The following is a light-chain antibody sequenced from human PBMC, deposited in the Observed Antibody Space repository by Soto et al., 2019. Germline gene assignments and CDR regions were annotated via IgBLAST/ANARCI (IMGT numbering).Light chain of an antibody. Sequence: QSALTQPASVSGSPGQSITISCTGTSSDVGGYNYVSWYQQHPGKAPKLMIYDVSNRPSGVSNRFSGSKSGNTASLTISGLQAEDEADYYCSSYTSSSTLHVFGTGTKVP. V-gene: IGLV2-14*01. CDR2: DVS. J-gene: IGLJ1*01. CDR3: SSYTSSSTLHV. CDR1: SSDVGGYNY.